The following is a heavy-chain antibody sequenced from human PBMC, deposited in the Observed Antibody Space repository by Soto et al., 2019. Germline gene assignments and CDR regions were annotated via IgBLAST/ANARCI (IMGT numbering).Heavy chain of an antibody. V-gene: IGHV4-61*01. Sequence: PSETLSLTCTVSGGSVTSGNYYWSWIRQPPGKGLEWIGHIYYSGSTNYNPSLKSRVTISVGASKNQFSLKLSSVTAADTAIYYCARGPVVTPFVDYWGQGTLVTVSS. CDR3: ARGPVVTPFVDY. D-gene: IGHD2-21*02. CDR1: GGSVTSGNYY. CDR2: IYYSGST. J-gene: IGHJ4*02.